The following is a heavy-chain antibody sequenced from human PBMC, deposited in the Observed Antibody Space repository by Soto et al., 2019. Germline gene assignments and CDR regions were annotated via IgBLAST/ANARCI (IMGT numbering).Heavy chain of an antibody. CDR1: GGTFSSYA. J-gene: IGHJ6*02. V-gene: IGHV1-69*13. CDR3: ARVVLGHCTNGVCYENYYYGMDV. CDR2: IIPIFGTA. D-gene: IGHD2-8*01. Sequence: ASVKVSCKASGGTFSSYAISWVRKAPGQGLEWMGGIIPIFGTANYAQKFQGRVTITADESTSTAYMELSSLRSEDTAVYYCARVVLGHCTNGVCYENYYYGMDVWGQGTTVTVSS.